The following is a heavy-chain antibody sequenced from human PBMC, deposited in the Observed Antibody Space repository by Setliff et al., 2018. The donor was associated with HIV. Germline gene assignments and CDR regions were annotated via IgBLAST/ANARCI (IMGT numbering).Heavy chain of an antibody. CDR3: ARYTSKVDWFDP. CDR2: IYHSGFT. J-gene: IGHJ5*02. Sequence: PSETLSLTCTVSGDSIISSRNFWGWIRQPPGKGLEWIGSIYHSGFTYHNPSLKSRITLSVDTSKSQFSLKLRSVTASDTAVYYCARYTSKVDWFDPWGQGTLVTVSS. D-gene: IGHD2-2*02. CDR1: GDSIISSRNF. V-gene: IGHV4-39*01.